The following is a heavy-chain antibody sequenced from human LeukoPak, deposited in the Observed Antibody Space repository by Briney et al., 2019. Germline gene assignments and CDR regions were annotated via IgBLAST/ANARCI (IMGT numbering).Heavy chain of an antibody. CDR3: ARDAMYSSSGGDYYYYGMDV. D-gene: IGHD6-13*01. CDR2: INSDGSST. CDR1: GFTFSSYW. J-gene: IGHJ6*04. Sequence: GGSLRLSCAASGFTFSSYWVHWVRQAPGKGLVWVSRINSDGSSTSYADSVKGRFTISRDNAKNTLYLQMNSLRAEDTAVYYCARDAMYSSSGGDYYYYGMDVWGKGTTVTVSS. V-gene: IGHV3-74*01.